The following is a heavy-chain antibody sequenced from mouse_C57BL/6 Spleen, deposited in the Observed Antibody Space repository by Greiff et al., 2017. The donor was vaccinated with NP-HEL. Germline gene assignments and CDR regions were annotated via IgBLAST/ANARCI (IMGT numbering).Heavy chain of an antibody. J-gene: IGHJ4*01. D-gene: IGHD3-2*02. V-gene: IGHV2-6-1*01. CDR2: IWSDGST. Sequence: VQLQESGPGLVAPSQSLSITCTVSGFSLTSYGVHWVRQPPGKGLEWLVVIWSDGSTTYNSALKSRLSISKDNSKSQVFLKMNSLQTDDTAMYYCARHDSSGYVDYAMDYWGQGTSVTVSS. CDR1: GFSLTSYG. CDR3: ARHDSSGYVDYAMDY.